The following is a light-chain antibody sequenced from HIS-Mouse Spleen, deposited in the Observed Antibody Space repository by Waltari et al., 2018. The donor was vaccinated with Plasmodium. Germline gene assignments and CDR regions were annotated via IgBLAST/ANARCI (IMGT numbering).Light chain of an antibody. Sequence: ELVMTQSPATLSVSPGARATLSCRASQSVSSNLAWYQQKPGQAPRLLIYGASTRATGIPARFSGSGSGTEFTLTISSLQSEDFAVYYCQQYNNWSFTFGPG. CDR3: QQYNNWSFT. V-gene: IGKV3-15*01. J-gene: IGKJ3*01. CDR1: QSVSSN. CDR2: GAS.